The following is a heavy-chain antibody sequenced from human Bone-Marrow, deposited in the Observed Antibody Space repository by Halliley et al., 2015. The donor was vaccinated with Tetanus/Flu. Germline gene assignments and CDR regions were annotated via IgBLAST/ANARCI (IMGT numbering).Heavy chain of an antibody. D-gene: IGHD2-2*01. Sequence: QLVQSGAEVKKPGASVKVSCKASGYTFFTYGIHWVRQAPGQGLEWMGWISAYNGNSNYAQKLQGRVTMTTDTSTSTAYMELRSLRYDDTAVYYCARDPKAPAPSYFDYWGQGTLVTVSS. CDR2: ISAYNGNS. CDR3: ARDPKAPAPSYFDY. V-gene: IGHV1-18*04. J-gene: IGHJ4*02. CDR1: GYTFFTYG.